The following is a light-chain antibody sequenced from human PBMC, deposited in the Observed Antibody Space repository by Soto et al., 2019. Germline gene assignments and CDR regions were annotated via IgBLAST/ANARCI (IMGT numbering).Light chain of an antibody. CDR1: SSDVGSYNL. V-gene: IGLV2-23*01. CDR3: CSYAGSSTHVV. CDR2: EGS. Sequence: QSVLTQPASVSGSPGQPITISCTGTSSDVGSYNLVSWYQQHPGKAPKLMIYEGSKRPSGVSNRFSGSKSGNTASLTISGLQAEDEADYYCCSYAGSSTHVVFGGGTKLTVL. J-gene: IGLJ2*01.